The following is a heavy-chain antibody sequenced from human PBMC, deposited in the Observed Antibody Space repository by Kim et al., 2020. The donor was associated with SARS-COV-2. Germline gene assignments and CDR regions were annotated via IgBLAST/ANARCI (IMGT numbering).Heavy chain of an antibody. CDR2: ISYDGSNK. V-gene: IGHV3-30*18. CDR1: GFTFSSYG. D-gene: IGHD3-16*02. J-gene: IGHJ6*02. CDR3: AKDRRKAYDYVWGSYRSYYYYGMDV. Sequence: GGSLRLSCAASGFTFSSYGMHWVRQAPGKGLEWVAVISYDGSNKYYADSVKGRFTISRDNSKNTLYLQMNSLRAEDTAVYCCAKDRRKAYDYVWGSYRSYYYYGMDVWGQGTTVTVSS.